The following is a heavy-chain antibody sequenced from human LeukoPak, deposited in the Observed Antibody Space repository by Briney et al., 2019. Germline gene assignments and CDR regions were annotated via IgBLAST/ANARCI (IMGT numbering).Heavy chain of an antibody. CDR3: ARVGAAAGPYYFDY. V-gene: IGHV1-3*01. CDR1: GGTFNSYA. J-gene: IGHJ4*02. Sequence: ASVKVSCKASGGTFNSYAITWVRQAPGQRLEWMGWINAGNGNTKYSQKFHGRVTITRDTSASTAYMELSSLRSEDTAVYYCARVGAAAGPYYFDYWGQGTLVTVSS. CDR2: INAGNGNT. D-gene: IGHD6-13*01.